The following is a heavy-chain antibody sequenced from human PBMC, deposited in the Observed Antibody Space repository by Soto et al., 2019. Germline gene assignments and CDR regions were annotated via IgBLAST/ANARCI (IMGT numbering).Heavy chain of an antibody. Sequence: HVTLKESGPVLVKPTETLTLTCNVSGFSFSNIRMGVSWIRQPPGKALEWLAHIFPTDEKSYSMSLRTRLTISKDTSTCQVVLTMPSMYPVDTATYDWARMGSGATGTPDNLLAPLSQGTMVSVSS. D-gene: IGHD6-13*01. CDR1: GFSFSNIRMG. J-gene: IGHJ5*02. CDR2: IFPTDEK. V-gene: IGHV2-26*01. CDR3: ARMGSGATGTPDNLLAP.